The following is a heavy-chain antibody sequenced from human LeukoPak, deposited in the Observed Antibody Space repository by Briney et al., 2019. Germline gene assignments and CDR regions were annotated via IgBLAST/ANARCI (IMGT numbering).Heavy chain of an antibody. CDR2: IYHSGST. D-gene: IGHD6-19*01. CDR1: GYSISSGYY. V-gene: IGHV4-38-2*01. CDR3: ARQFEQWLVPGEFDY. Sequence: SETLSLTCAVSGYSISSGYYWGWIRQPPGKGLEWIGSIYHSGSTYYNPSLKSRVTISVDTSKNQFSLKLSSVTAADTAVYYSARQFEQWLVPGEFDYWGQGTLVTVSS. J-gene: IGHJ4*02.